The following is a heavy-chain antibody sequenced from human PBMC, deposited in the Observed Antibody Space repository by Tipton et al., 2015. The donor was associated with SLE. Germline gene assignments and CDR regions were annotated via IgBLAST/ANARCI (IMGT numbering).Heavy chain of an antibody. D-gene: IGHD2-2*02. Sequence: TLSLTCTVSGYSISRGYYWGWIRQPPGGGLEWLGSVYPGGTAYYNPPPKRRVTISVDTSKNQFSLKLSSVTAADTAVYYCARGPLYCSSTSCYTRRAFDIWGQGTMVTVSS. CDR1: GYSISRGYY. CDR3: ARGPLYCSSTSCYTRRAFDI. J-gene: IGHJ3*02. V-gene: IGHV4-38-2*02. CDR2: VYPGGTA.